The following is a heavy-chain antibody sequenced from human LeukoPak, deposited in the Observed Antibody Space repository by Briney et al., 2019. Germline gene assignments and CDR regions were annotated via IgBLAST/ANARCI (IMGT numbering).Heavy chain of an antibody. Sequence: SETLSLTCTVPGGSISSYFWSWIRQPPGKGLEWIGYIYYSGSTNYNPSLKSRVTISVDTSKNQFSLKLSSVTAADTAVYYCARHDGLAAVTKFDYWGQGTLVTVSS. J-gene: IGHJ4*02. D-gene: IGHD6-13*01. V-gene: IGHV4-59*08. CDR2: IYYSGST. CDR3: ARHDGLAAVTKFDY. CDR1: GGSISSYF.